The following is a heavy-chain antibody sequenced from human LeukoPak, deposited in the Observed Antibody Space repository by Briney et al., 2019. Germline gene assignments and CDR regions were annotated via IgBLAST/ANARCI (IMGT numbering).Heavy chain of an antibody. CDR2: ISSRSNYI. Sequence: GGSLRLSCAVSGFSFSDHNMNWVRQAPGKGLEWVASISSRSNYIYYAGSLKGRFTVSRDNARNSLFLQMTSLRAEDTAVYYCARDYLGFGESGFDYWGQGTLVIVSS. J-gene: IGHJ4*02. V-gene: IGHV3-21*01. CDR3: ARDYLGFGESGFDY. CDR1: GFSFSDHN. D-gene: IGHD3-10*01.